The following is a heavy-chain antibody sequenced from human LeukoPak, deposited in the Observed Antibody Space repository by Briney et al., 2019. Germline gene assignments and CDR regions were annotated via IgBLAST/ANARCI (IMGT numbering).Heavy chain of an antibody. V-gene: IGHV4-39*07. CDR2: IYYSGST. J-gene: IGHJ6*03. CDR3: AREIGGYCSSTSCYLARYMDV. D-gene: IGHD2-2*01. CDR1: GGSISSSSYY. Sequence: PSETLSLTCTVSGGSISSSSYYWGWIRQPPGKGLEWLGSIYYSGSTYYNPSLKSRVTISVDTSKNQFSLKLSSVTAADTAVYYCAREIGGYCSSTSCYLARYMDVWGKGTTVTVSS.